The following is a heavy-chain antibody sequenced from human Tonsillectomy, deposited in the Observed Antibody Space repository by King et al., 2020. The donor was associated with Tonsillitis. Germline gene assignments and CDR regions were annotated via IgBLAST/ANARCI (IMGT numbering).Heavy chain of an antibody. CDR1: GSVFSTYT. Sequence: VQLVESGGGVVQPGTSLRLSCIASGSVFSTYTMHWVRQAPGKGLEWVAVTTNDAGNTYYADSVKGRFTISRDNPKNTLYLQMNSLISDDTSVYYCSGVTTGPWGDYFDDWGQGSPVTVSS. V-gene: IGHV3-30*03. CDR2: TTNDAGNT. D-gene: IGHD3-16*01. J-gene: IGHJ4*02. CDR3: SGVTTGPWGDYFDD.